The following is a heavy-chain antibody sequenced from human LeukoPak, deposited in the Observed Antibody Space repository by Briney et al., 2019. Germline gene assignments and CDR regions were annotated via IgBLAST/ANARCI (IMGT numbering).Heavy chain of an antibody. D-gene: IGHD2-15*01. CDR2: IDPDSGGT. CDR3: ASLISVNRWSPAAFDL. CDR1: GYTFTGYY. J-gene: IGHJ3*01. Sequence: ASVKVSCKASGYTFTGYYLHWVRQAPGQGLEWMGWIDPDSGGTDYAQKFQGRVTMTRDTSISTVYMELSRLRSDDTALYYCASLISVNRWSPAAFDLWGQGTMVTVSS. V-gene: IGHV1-2*02.